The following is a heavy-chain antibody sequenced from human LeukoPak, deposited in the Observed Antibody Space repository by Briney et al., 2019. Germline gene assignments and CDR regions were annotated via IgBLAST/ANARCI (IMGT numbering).Heavy chain of an antibody. CDR2: INPNSGGT. CDR1: GYTFTGYY. CDR3: ARGVSPYDAFDI. Sequence: ASVKVSCKASGYTFTGYYMHWVRQAPGQGLEWMGWINPNSGGTNYAQKFQGWVTMTRGTSISTAYMELSRLRSDDTAVYYCARGVSPYDAFDIWGQGTMVIVSS. V-gene: IGHV1-2*04. D-gene: IGHD5/OR15-5a*01. J-gene: IGHJ3*02.